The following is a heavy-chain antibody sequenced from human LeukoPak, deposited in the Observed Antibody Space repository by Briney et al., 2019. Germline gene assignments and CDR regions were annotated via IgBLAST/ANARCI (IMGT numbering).Heavy chain of an antibody. CDR3: ARGKVAAAATYYYYYMDV. Sequence: SETLSLTCTVSGVSISSSNSYWGWIRQPAGKGLEWIGRIYYSGSTNYNPSLKSRVTISVDTSKNQFSLKLSSVTAADTAVYYCARGKVAAAATYYYYYMDVWGKGTTVTVSS. V-gene: IGHV4-61*10. D-gene: IGHD6-13*01. CDR2: IYYSGST. CDR1: GVSISSSNSY. J-gene: IGHJ6*03.